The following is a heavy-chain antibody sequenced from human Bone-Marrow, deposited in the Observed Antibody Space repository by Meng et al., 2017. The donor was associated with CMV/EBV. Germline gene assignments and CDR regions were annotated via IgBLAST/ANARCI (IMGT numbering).Heavy chain of an antibody. CDR3: ARAVVVTDRSPLRYFDL. D-gene: IGHD2-21*02. CDR2: ISGSSAYI. V-gene: IGHV3-21*01. CDR1: GFTFSTYN. Sequence: GESLKISSAASGFTFSTYNMNWVRQAPGKGLEWVSSISGSSAYIYYAGSVKARFTISRDNAKNSLSLQMNSLRAEDTAVYYCARAVVVTDRSPLRYFDLWGRGTLVTVSS. J-gene: IGHJ2*01.